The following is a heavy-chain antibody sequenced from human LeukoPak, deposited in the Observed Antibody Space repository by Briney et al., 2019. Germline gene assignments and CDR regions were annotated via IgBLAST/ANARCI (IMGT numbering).Heavy chain of an antibody. CDR3: AKDPYYDFWSGYQNWFDP. Sequence: GGSLRLSCAASGFTFSSYAMSWVRQAPGKGLEWVSAISGSGGSTYYADSVKGRFTISRDNSKNTLYLQMNSLRAEDTAVYYCAKDPYYDFWSGYQNWFDPWGQGTLVTVSS. D-gene: IGHD3-3*01. J-gene: IGHJ5*02. V-gene: IGHV3-23*01. CDR1: GFTFSSYA. CDR2: ISGSGGST.